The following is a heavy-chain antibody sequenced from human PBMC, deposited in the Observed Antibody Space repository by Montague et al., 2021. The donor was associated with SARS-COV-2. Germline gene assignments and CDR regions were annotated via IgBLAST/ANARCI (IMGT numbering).Heavy chain of an antibody. V-gene: IGHV4-39*07. J-gene: IGHJ4*02. Sequence: SETLSLTFTVSGDSISHSSYYWGWIRQPPGKGLEWIGSLYYSGSTYYNPSLKSRVTISVDTSKNQVSLKLNSVTAADTAVYCCAIVRQWRVPFDYWGQGTLVTVSS. CDR1: GDSISHSSYY. CDR2: LYYSGST. CDR3: AIVRQWRVPFDY. D-gene: IGHD6-19*01.